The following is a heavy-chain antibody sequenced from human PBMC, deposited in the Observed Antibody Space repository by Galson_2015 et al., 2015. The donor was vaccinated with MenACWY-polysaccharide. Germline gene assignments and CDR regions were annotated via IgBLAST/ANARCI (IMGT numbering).Heavy chain of an antibody. CDR1: GFRFGDYA. V-gene: IGHV3-49*03. Sequence: LRLSCATSGFRFGDYAMAWFRQAPGKGLEWVGFIRCKASGETTGYAASVKGRFTISRDDSKSTAYLQMNSLQTEDTGIYYCTRDRPIDYWGQGTLVTVSS. J-gene: IGHJ4*02. CDR3: TRDRPIDY. CDR2: IRCKASGETT.